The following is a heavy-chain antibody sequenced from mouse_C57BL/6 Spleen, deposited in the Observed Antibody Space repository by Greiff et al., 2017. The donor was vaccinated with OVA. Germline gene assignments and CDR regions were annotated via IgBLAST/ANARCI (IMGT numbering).Heavy chain of an antibody. J-gene: IGHJ4*01. CDR1: GYTFTSYW. Sequence: QVQLQQSGAELVKPGASVKLSCKASGYTFTSYWMQWVKQRPGQGLEWIGEIDPSDSYTNYNQKFKGKATLTVDTSSSTAYMQLSSLTSADSAVSYCAREVTTREAMDYWGQGTSVTVSS. D-gene: IGHD2-2*01. V-gene: IGHV1-50*01. CDR2: IDPSDSYT. CDR3: AREVTTREAMDY.